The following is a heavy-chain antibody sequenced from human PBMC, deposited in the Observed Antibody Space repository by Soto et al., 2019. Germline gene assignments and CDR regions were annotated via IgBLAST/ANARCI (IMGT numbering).Heavy chain of an antibody. CDR3: ARDFNPYGLGFHEFDY. Sequence: PGGSLRLSCAASGFTFSSCGMHWVRQAPGKGLEWVAVIWYDGSNKYYADSVKGRFTISRDNSKNTLYLQMNSLRAEDTAVYYCARDFNPYGLGFHEFDYWGQGTLVTVSS. V-gene: IGHV3-33*01. J-gene: IGHJ4*02. CDR2: IWYDGSNK. CDR1: GFTFSSCG. D-gene: IGHD3-10*01.